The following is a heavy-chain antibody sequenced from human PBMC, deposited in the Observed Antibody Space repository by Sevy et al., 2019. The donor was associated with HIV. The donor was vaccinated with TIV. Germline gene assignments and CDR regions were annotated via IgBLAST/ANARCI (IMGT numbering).Heavy chain of an antibody. CDR3: ASGDGI. CDR1: GFNFSDYE. Sequence: GGYLRLSCVASGFNFSDYEINWVRQAPGRGLEWVGIISYDGSNKKYADFVKGRFTISRDNSKNTLYVQMNSLRSEDTAVYYCASGDGIWGQGTTVTVSS. D-gene: IGHD1-1*01. J-gene: IGHJ6*02. V-gene: IGHV3-30*03. CDR2: ISYDGSNK.